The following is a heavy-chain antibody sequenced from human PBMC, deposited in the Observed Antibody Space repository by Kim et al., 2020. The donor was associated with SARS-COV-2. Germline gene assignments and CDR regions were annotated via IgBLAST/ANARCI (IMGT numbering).Heavy chain of an antibody. V-gene: IGHV3-48*04. CDR1: GFTFSSYS. Sequence: GGSLRLSCTASGFTFSSYSMNWVRQAPGKGLEWVSYISSSSSTIYYADSVKGRFTISRDNAKNSLYLQMNSLRAEDTAVYYCASQGSGASYDYGMDVWGQRTTVTVS. J-gene: IGHJ6*02. CDR3: ASQGSGASYDYGMDV. CDR2: ISSSSSTI. D-gene: IGHD2-15*01.